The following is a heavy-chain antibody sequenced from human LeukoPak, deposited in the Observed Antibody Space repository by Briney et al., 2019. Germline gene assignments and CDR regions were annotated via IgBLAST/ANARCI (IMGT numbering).Heavy chain of an antibody. CDR3: ARGRRRIDP. CDR2: INHSGST. V-gene: IGHV4-34*01. CDR1: GGSFSGYY. D-gene: IGHD1-14*01. Sequence: SETLSLTCAVYGGSFSGYYWSWIRQPPGKGLEWIGEINHSGSTNYNPSLKSRVTISVDTSKNQFSLKLSSVTAADTVVYYCARGRRRIDPWGQGTLVTVSS. J-gene: IGHJ5*02.